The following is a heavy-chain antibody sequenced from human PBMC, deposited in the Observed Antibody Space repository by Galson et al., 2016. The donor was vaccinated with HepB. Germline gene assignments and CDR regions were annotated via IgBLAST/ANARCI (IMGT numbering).Heavy chain of an antibody. CDR2: INPSSGSA. J-gene: IGHJ4*02. CDR1: GYTFTSYY. V-gene: IGHV1-46*01. D-gene: IGHD3-16*01. Sequence: SVKVSCKASGYTFTSYYMHWVRQAPGQGLDWMGMINPSSGSANYAQKFQGRVTVTRDTSTSTAYMELSRQRSEDTAVYYCARGGEGHDFIDYWGQGTLVTVSS. CDR3: ARGGEGHDFIDY.